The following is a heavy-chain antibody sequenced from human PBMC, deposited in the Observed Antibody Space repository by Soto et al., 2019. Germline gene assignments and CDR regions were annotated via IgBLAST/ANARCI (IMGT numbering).Heavy chain of an antibody. CDR3: AHSLQLDIVVVVAATPTPLFDY. V-gene: IGHV2-5*02. Sequence: SGPTLVNPTQTLTLTCTFSGFSLSTSGVGVGWIRQPPGKALEWLALIYWDVDKRYSPSLKSRLTITKDTSKNQVVLTMTNMDPVDTATYYCAHSLQLDIVVVVAATPTPLFDYWAQGTLVTVSS. CDR2: IYWDVDK. D-gene: IGHD2-15*01. J-gene: IGHJ4*02. CDR1: GFSLSTSGVG.